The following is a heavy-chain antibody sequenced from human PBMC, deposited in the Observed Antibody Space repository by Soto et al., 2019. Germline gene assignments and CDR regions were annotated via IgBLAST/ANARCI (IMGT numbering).Heavy chain of an antibody. Sequence: SETLSLTCAVYGGSFSGYYWSWIRQPPGKGLEWIGEINHSGSTNYNPSLKSRVTISVDTSKNQFSLKLSSVTAADTAVYYCARGQPIAVAGTVSLNYYGMDVWGQGTTVTVSS. CDR2: INHSGST. J-gene: IGHJ6*02. V-gene: IGHV4-34*01. CDR3: ARGQPIAVAGTVSLNYYGMDV. CDR1: GGSFSGYY. D-gene: IGHD6-19*01.